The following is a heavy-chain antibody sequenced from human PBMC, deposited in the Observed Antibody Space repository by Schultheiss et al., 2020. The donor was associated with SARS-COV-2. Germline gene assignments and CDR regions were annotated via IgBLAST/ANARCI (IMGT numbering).Heavy chain of an antibody. D-gene: IGHD5-24*01. V-gene: IGHV3-33*08. Sequence: GGSLRLSCTVSGGSISSYYWSWIRQPAGKGLEWVAVIWYDGSNKYYADSVKGRFTISRDNSKDTLYLQMNSLRIEDTAVYYCARDSGSRDNSAFDLWGQGTMVTVSS. CDR3: ARDSGSRDNSAFDL. CDR1: GGSISSYY. J-gene: IGHJ3*01. CDR2: IWYDGSNK.